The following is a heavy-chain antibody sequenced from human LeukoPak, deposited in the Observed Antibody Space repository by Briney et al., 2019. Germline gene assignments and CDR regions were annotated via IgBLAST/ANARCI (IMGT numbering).Heavy chain of an antibody. Sequence: ASETLSLTCTVSGGSISSSSYYWGWIRQPPGKGLEWIGSIYYSGSTYYNPSLKSRVTISVDTSKNQFSLKLSSVTAADTAVYYCARRPFGGSDYWGQGTLVTVSS. V-gene: IGHV4-39*01. CDR1: GGSISSSSYY. CDR3: ARRPFGGSDY. J-gene: IGHJ4*02. CDR2: IYYSGST. D-gene: IGHD4-23*01.